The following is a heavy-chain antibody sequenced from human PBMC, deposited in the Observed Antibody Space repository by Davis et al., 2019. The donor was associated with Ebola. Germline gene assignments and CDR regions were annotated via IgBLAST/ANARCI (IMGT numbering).Heavy chain of an antibody. CDR1: VYIFTSYA. D-gene: IGHD1-1*01. CDR2: ISAYNGNT. J-gene: IGHJ4*02. Sequence: SVTVSRQASVYIFTSYAMHWVRQAPGQRLEWMGWISAYNGNTNYAQKLQGRVTMTTDTSTSTAYMELRSLRSDDTAVYYCARRDDPAIYWGQGTLVTVSS. V-gene: IGHV1-18*01. CDR3: ARRDDPAIY.